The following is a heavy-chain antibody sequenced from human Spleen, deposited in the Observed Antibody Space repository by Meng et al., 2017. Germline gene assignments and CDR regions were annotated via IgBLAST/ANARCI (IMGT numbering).Heavy chain of an antibody. Sequence: QGQHRQWDAGLLNPSESLSLPGAVYGGSFSGYDWSWIRQPPGKGLEWIGEINHSGSTNYNPSLKSRVTISVDTSKNQFSLKLSSVTAADTSVYYCARTGSYYDSSGYYYFDYWGQGTLVTVSS. CDR2: INHSGST. CDR3: ARTGSYYDSSGYYYFDY. CDR1: GGSFSGYD. D-gene: IGHD3-22*01. V-gene: IGHV4-34*01. J-gene: IGHJ4*02.